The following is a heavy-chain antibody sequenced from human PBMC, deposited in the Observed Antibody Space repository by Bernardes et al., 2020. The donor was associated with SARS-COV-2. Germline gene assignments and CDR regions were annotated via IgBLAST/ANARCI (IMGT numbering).Heavy chain of an antibody. CDR3: AKGSDYIWGSYRYDAFDI. D-gene: IGHD3-16*02. Sequence: GGSLRLSCADSGFTFSSYAMSWVRQAPGKGLEWVSVISGSGGSTYYADSVKGRFTISRDNSKNTLYLQMNSLGAEDTAVYYCAKGSDYIWGSYRYDAFDIWGQGTMVTVSS. J-gene: IGHJ3*02. CDR1: GFTFSSYA. CDR2: ISGSGGST. V-gene: IGHV3-23*01.